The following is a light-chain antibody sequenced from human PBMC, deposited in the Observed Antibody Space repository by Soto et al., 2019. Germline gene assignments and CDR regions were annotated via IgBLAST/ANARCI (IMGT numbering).Light chain of an antibody. J-gene: IGKJ1*01. CDR2: GAS. V-gene: IGKV3-15*01. Sequence: EMVMTQSPATLSVSPGERATLSCRASQSVSSDLAWYQQKPGQAPRLLIYGASIRATGFPARFSGSRSGTEFTLTISSLQSEDFAVYYCQQYNTWPRTFGQGTKVDIK. CDR3: QQYNTWPRT. CDR1: QSVSSD.